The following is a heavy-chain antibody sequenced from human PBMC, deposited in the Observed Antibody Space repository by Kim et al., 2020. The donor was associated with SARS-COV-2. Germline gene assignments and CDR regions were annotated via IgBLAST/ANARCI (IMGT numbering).Heavy chain of an antibody. CDR3: AKGGEVYYYDSSGYYPVHLDY. CDR2: IWYDGSNK. D-gene: IGHD3-22*01. J-gene: IGHJ4*02. Sequence: GGSLRLSCAASGFTFSSYAMHWVRQAPGKGLEWVAVIWYDGSNKYYADSVKGRFTISRDNSKNTLYLQMNSLRAEDTAVYYCAKGGEVYYYDSSGYYPVHLDYWGQGTLVTVSS. CDR1: GFTFSSYA. V-gene: IGHV3-33*06.